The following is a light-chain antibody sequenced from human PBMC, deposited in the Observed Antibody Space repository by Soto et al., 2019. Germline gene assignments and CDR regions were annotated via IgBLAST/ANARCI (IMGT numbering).Light chain of an antibody. J-gene: IGKJ4*01. Sequence: ELVLTQSPVALSLSSGERATLSCRASQSVSNKLAWYQQKPGQAPRLLIYGASTRATDIPVRFSAGGSGTEFTLTISSLQSEDFAVYYCQQYDNWPLTVGGGTKV. CDR3: QQYDNWPLT. V-gene: IGKV3-15*01. CDR2: GAS. CDR1: QSVSNK.